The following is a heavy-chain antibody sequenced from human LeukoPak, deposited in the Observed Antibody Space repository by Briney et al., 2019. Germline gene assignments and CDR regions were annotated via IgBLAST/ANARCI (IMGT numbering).Heavy chain of an antibody. Sequence: SENLSLTCTVSGGSISSSSYYWGWIRQPPGKGLEWIGSIYYSGSTYYNPSLKSRVTISVDTSKNQFSLKLSSVTAADTAVYYCASTVVRKRPFDPWGQGTLVTVSS. CDR1: GGSISSSSYY. CDR2: IYYSGST. CDR3: ASTVVRKRPFDP. J-gene: IGHJ5*02. V-gene: IGHV4-39*07. D-gene: IGHD4-23*01.